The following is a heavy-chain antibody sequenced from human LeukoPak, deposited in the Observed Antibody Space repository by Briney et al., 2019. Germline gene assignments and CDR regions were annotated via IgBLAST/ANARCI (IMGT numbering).Heavy chain of an antibody. CDR3: ARENDSMDV. D-gene: IGHD3-22*01. J-gene: IGHJ6*04. CDR2: ISYDGSNK. V-gene: IGHV3-30*04. CDR1: GFTFSSYA. Sequence: GSLRLSCAASGFTFSSYAMYWVRQAPGKGLEWVAVISYDGSNKYYADSVKGRFTISRDNSKNTLYLQMNSLRAEDTAVYYCARENDSMDVWGKGTTVTVSS.